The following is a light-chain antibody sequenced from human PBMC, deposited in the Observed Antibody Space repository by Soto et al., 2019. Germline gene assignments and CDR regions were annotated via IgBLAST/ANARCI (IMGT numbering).Light chain of an antibody. CDR2: EVS. CDR1: SSDVGGYNY. Sequence: QSALTQPPSASGSPGQSVTISCTGTSSDVGGYNYVSWYQQHPGKAPKLMIYEVSKRPSGVPDRFSGSKSGITASLTVSGLQAEDEADYYCSSYAGSNNLVFGTGTKVTVL. J-gene: IGLJ1*01. V-gene: IGLV2-8*01. CDR3: SSYAGSNNLV.